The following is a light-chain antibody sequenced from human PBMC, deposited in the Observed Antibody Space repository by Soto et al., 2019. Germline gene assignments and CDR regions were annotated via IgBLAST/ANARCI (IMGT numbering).Light chain of an antibody. CDR3: QQSYSTPTIT. J-gene: IGKJ5*01. CDR1: QGIRSF. Sequence: DIQMTQSPSSLSTSVGDRVTITCRGSQGIRSFLNGYQHKPVTDPKLLIYATSNVQSGVTSRFNGNRSGKDFTLTISNLQPEDFATYYCQQSYSTPTITFGQGTRLEIK. V-gene: IGKV1-39*01. CDR2: ATS.